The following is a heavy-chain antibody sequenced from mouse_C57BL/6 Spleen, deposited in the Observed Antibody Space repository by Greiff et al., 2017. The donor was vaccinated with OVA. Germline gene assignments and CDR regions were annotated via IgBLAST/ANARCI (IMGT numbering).Heavy chain of an antibody. Sequence: QVQLQQPGAELVMPGASVKLSCKASGYTFTSYWMHWVKQRPGQGLEWIGEIDPSDSYTNYNQKFKGKSTLTVDKSSSTTYMQLSSLTSEDSAVYYCARGTYGNYEGFDYWGQGTTLTVSS. V-gene: IGHV1-69*01. CDR1: GYTFTSYW. D-gene: IGHD2-1*01. J-gene: IGHJ2*01. CDR2: IDPSDSYT. CDR3: ARGTYGNYEGFDY.